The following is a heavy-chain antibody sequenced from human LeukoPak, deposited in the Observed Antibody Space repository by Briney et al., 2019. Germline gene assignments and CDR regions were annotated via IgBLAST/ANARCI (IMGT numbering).Heavy chain of an antibody. V-gene: IGHV3-30*02. CDR3: AKNRDSSDYPRDFDY. CDR1: RFTFRSYG. J-gene: IGHJ4*02. CDR2: IRHDGSYQ. D-gene: IGHD3-22*01. Sequence: PGGSLRLSCAASRFTFRSYGMHWVRQTPGKGLEWVAFIRHDGSYQQYADSVKGRFTVSRDNSKDTVYLQMNRLRSEDTAVYYCAKNRDSSDYPRDFDYWGQGTLVTVSS.